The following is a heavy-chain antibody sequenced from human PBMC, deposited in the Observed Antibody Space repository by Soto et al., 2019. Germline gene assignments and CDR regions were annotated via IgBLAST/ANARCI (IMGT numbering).Heavy chain of an antibody. D-gene: IGHD3-22*01. CDR1: GYTFTSYG. CDR2: ISANSGNT. V-gene: IGHV1-18*01. CDR3: ARGVRGDYYDSSGYLTGMDV. J-gene: IGHJ6*02. Sequence: ASVKVSCKASGYTFTSYGISWVRQAPGQGLEWMGWISANSGNTNYVQKLQGRVTMTTDTSTSTAYMALRSLRSDDTAVYYCARGVRGDYYDSSGYLTGMDVWGQGTTVTAP.